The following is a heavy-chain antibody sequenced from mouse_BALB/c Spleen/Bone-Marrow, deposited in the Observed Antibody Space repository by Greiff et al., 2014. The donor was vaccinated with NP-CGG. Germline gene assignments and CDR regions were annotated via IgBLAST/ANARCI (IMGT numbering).Heavy chain of an antibody. D-gene: IGHD4-1*01. V-gene: IGHV1-14*01. CDR2: INPYNDGT. Sequence: VQLQQSGPDLVKPGASVKMSCKASGYTFTSFVMHWVKQKPGQGLEWIGYINPYNDGTTYNEKFKDKATLSSDKSSSTAYMELISLTSEDSAVYYCGRRESGTWFAYWGQGTLVTVS. J-gene: IGHJ3*01. CDR3: GRRESGTWFAY. CDR1: GYTFTSFV.